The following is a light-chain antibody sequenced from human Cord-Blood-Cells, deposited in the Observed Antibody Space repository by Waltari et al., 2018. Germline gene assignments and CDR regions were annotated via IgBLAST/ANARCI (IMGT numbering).Light chain of an antibody. CDR2: DAS. CDR1: QDISNY. V-gene: IGKV1-33*01. J-gene: IGKJ5*01. CDR3: QQYDNRPIT. Sequence: DIQMTQSPSSLSASVGDRVTITCQASQDISNYLNWYQQKLGKAPKLLIYDASNLGTGVPSRFSGSVSGTDLTFTISSLQPEDSATYYCQQYDNRPITFGQGTRLEIK.